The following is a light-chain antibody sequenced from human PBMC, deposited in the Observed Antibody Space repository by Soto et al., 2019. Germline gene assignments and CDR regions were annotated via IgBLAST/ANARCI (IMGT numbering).Light chain of an antibody. Sequence: IVLTQSPGTLSLSPGDRATLSCRASQSVGSDLAWYQHRPGQAPRLLIYGASTRATDIPARFSGSGSGTEFTLTISSLQSEDYAVYYCQQYNTLPRTFGGGTKVDIK. CDR1: QSVGSD. CDR2: GAS. J-gene: IGKJ4*01. V-gene: IGKV3-15*01. CDR3: QQYNTLPRT.